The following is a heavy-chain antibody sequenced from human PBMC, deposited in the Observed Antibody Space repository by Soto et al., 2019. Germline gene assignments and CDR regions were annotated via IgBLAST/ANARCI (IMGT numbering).Heavy chain of an antibody. CDR1: GFTFSSYS. CDR3: ARDQGVYYYDSSGYYPDAFDI. CDR2: ISSSSSYI. V-gene: IGHV3-21*01. D-gene: IGHD3-22*01. Sequence: GGSLRLSCAASGFTFSSYSMNWVRQAPGKGLEWVSSISSSSSYIYYADSVKGRFTISRDNAKNSLYLQMNSLRAEDTAVYYCARDQGVYYYDSSGYYPDAFDIWGQGTMVTVSS. J-gene: IGHJ3*02.